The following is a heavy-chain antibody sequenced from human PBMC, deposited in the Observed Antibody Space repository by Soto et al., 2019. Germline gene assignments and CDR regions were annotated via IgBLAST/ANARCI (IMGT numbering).Heavy chain of an antibody. V-gene: IGHV3-74*01. CDR1: GFTFSTYW. D-gene: IGHD3-10*01. CDR3: AREYYSSGTH. J-gene: IGHJ1*01. Sequence: EVQLVESGGGLVQPGGSLRLSCEASGFTFSTYWMQWVRQVPGEGLVWVSSISENGGITTYADSVKGRFTISRDNAKNTHYLKMNGLRVEDTAIYYCAREYYSSGTHWGQGTLVTVST. CDR2: ISENGGIT.